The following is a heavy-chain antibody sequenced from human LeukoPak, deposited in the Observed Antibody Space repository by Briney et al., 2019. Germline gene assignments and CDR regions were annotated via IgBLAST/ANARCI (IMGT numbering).Heavy chain of an antibody. CDR2: TYYRSKWYN. CDR1: GDSVSSNSAA. J-gene: IGHJ5*02. Sequence: SQTLSLTCAISGDSVSSNSAAWHWIRQSPSRGLEWLVRTYYRSKWYNDYAVSVKSRITINPDTSKNQFSLQLNSVTPEDTAVYYCARDERTYYYDSSGYRNWFDPWGQGTLVTVPS. CDR3: ARDERTYYYDSSGYRNWFDP. V-gene: IGHV6-1*01. D-gene: IGHD3-22*01.